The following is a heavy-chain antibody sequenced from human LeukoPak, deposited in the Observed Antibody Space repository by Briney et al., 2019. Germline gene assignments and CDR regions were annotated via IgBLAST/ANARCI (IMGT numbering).Heavy chain of an antibody. CDR1: GFTLDDYA. CDR3: AKGLYSYDLGNWFDP. V-gene: IGHV3-43*02. J-gene: IGHJ5*02. Sequence: GGSLRLSCAASGFTLDDYAIHLVRQAQAHRLQLVSLLSGDGGSTYYADSVKGRFTISRDNSKNSLYLQMNSLRTEDTALYYCAKGLYSYDLGNWFDPWGQGTLVTVSS. D-gene: IGHD5-18*01. CDR2: LSGDGGST.